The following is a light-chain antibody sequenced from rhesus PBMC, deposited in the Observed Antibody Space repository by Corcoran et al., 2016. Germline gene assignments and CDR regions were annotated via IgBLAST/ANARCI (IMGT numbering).Light chain of an antibody. CDR3: QQYSNWPHS. CDR1: QSVSSS. J-gene: IGKJ2*01. V-gene: IGKV3-35*01. CDR2: DAS. Sequence: EIVLTQSPATLSLSPGERATLSCRASQSVSSSLAWYQQKPGQAPRLLIYDASSRATGITDRFSGSVSGTDFTLTSSSLEPEDVGVYYCQQYSNWPHSFGQGTKVEIK.